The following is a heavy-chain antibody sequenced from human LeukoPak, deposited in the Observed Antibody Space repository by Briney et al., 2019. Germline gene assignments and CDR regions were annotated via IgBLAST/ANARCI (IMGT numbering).Heavy chain of an antibody. V-gene: IGHV3-30*02. CDR3: AKDPSYYGDQYYFDY. Sequence: PGGSLRVSCAASGFTFSFYGIHWVRQAPGKGLEWVALIRYDGSNKYYADSVRGRFTISRDNSKNTLYLLMNSLRAEDTAVYYCAKDPSYYGDQYYFDYWGQGTLVTVSS. CDR2: IRYDGSNK. D-gene: IGHD4-17*01. J-gene: IGHJ4*02. CDR1: GFTFSFYG.